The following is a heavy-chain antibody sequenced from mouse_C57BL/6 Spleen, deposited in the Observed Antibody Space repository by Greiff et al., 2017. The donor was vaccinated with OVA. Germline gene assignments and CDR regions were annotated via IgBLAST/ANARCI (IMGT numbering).Heavy chain of an antibody. Sequence: EVQGVESGGGLVKPGGSLKLSCAASGFTFSDYGMHWVRQAPEKGLEWVAYISSGSSTIYYADTVKGRFTISRDNAKNTLFLQMTSLRSEDTAMYYCARRVTTGGYAMDYWGQGTSVTVSS. CDR1: GFTFSDYG. J-gene: IGHJ4*01. V-gene: IGHV5-17*01. CDR2: ISSGSSTI. CDR3: ARRVTTGGYAMDY. D-gene: IGHD2-2*01.